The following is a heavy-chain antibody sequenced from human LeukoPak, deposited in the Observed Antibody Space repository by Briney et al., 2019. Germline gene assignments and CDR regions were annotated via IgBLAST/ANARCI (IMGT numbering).Heavy chain of an antibody. Sequence: SETLSLTCTVSGGSVSSTHYWGWIRQPPGKGLEWIGSIYYSGSTYYNPSLKSRVTISVDTSKNEFSLKVSSVTAADTAVYYCARDLFGAAGYLHWGQGTLVTVSS. CDR2: IYYSGST. CDR1: GGSVSSTHY. V-gene: IGHV4-39*07. D-gene: IGHD6-13*01. CDR3: ARDLFGAAGYLH. J-gene: IGHJ4*02.